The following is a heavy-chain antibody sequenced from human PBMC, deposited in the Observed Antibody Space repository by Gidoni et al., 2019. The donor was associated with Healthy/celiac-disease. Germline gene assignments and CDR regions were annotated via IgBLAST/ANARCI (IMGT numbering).Heavy chain of an antibody. D-gene: IGHD3-22*01. J-gene: IGHJ4*02. CDR3: ARSTYYYDSSALDY. CDR1: GGSLSSSSYY. CDR2: IYYSGST. Sequence: QLQLQESGPGLVKPSETLSLTCTVSGGSLSSSSYYWGWIRQPPGKGLEWIGSIYYSGSTYYNPSLKSRVTISVDTSKNQFSLKLSSVTAADTAVYYCARSTYYYDSSALDYWGQGTLVTVSS. V-gene: IGHV4-39*01.